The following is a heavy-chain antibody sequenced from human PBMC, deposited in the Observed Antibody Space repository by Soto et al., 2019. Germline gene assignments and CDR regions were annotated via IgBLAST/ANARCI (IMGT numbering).Heavy chain of an antibody. Sequence: QVQLVESGGGVVQPGRSLRLSCAASGFPFTSYGMHWVREGPDKGLEWVAIISYDGSDKYYADSVKGRFTISRDNSKNTQYLQMNSLRHEDTALYYCVGGQYYFDYRGQGTLVIVSS. CDR1: GFPFTSYG. CDR2: ISYDGSDK. D-gene: IGHD3-10*01. V-gene: IGHV3-30*03. J-gene: IGHJ4*02. CDR3: VGGQYYFDY.